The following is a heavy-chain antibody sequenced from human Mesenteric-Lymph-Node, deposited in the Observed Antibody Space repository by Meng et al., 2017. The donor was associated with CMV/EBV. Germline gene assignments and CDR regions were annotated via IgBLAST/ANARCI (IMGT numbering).Heavy chain of an antibody. Sequence: SGGTFSSYAISWVRQAPGQGLEWMGRIMPILGIANYAQKFQGRVTITADKSTSTAYMELSSLRSEDTAVYYCASVDGDYAQNWFDPWGQGTLVTVSS. CDR2: IMPILGIA. CDR1: GGTFSSYA. V-gene: IGHV1-69*04. D-gene: IGHD4-17*01. J-gene: IGHJ5*02. CDR3: ASVDGDYAQNWFDP.